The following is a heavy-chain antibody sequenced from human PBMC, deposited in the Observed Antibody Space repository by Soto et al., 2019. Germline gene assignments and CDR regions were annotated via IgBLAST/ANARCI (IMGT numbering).Heavy chain of an antibody. D-gene: IGHD5-12*01. Sequence: ASVKVSCKASGYIFTDYYIQWVLQAPGQGLEWMGWFNPHSGGANYAQKFQDWVTMTGDTSISTAYMELSSLRSDDTAVYFCAVATITNSRTYGMEVSGQGTTVTVSS. V-gene: IGHV1-2*04. CDR2: FNPHSGGA. CDR1: GYIFTDYY. J-gene: IGHJ6*02. CDR3: AVATITNSRTYGMEV.